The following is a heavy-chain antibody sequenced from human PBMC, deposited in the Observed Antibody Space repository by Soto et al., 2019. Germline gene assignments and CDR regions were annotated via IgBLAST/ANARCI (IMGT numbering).Heavy chain of an antibody. D-gene: IGHD3-22*01. CDR2: ISYDGSNK. J-gene: IGHJ4*02. CDR3: AKARRYYDSSGPLFDY. V-gene: IGHV3-30*18. Sequence: QVQLVESGGGVVQPGRSLRLSCAASGFTFSSYGMHWVRQAPGKGLEWVAVISYDGSNKYYADSVKGRFTISRDNSKNXLYLQMNSLRAEDTAVYYCAKARRYYDSSGPLFDYWGQGTLVTVSS. CDR1: GFTFSSYG.